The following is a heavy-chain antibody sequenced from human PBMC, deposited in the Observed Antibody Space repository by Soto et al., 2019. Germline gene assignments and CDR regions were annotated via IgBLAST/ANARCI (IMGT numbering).Heavy chain of an antibody. V-gene: IGHV4-4*02. CDR1: GGSVSSRYW. J-gene: IGHJ4*02. CDR3: ARYNAASGTYYFDY. Sequence: QVELQESGPGLVKPSGTLSLTCAVSGGSVSSRYWWSWVRQSPGKGLEWIGEIYHSGSANYNPSPKSRVTMSVANSKTQFSLRLNSVTAADTAVYYCARYNAASGTYYFDYWGQGTLVTVSS. CDR2: IYHSGSA. D-gene: IGHD6-13*01.